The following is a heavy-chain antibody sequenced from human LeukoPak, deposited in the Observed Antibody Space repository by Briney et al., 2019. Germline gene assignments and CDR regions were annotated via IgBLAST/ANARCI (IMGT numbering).Heavy chain of an antibody. CDR2: IYYSGST. V-gene: IGHV4-59*08. CDR1: GGSISSYY. CDR3: ARWSFSYYYGMDV. J-gene: IGHJ6*02. D-gene: IGHD3-10*01. Sequence: SETLSPTCTGSGGSISSYYWSWIRQPPGKGLEWIGYIYYSGSTNYNPSLKSRVTISVDTSKNQFSLKLNSVTAADTAVYYCARWSFSYYYGMDVWGQGTTVTVSS.